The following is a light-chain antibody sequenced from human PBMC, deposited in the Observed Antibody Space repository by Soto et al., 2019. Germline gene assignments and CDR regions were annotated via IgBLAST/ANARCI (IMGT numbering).Light chain of an antibody. V-gene: IGKV1-13*02. CDR1: QGISSA. J-gene: IGKJ4*01. CDR2: DAS. Sequence: AIQLTQSPSSLSASVGDRVTITCRASQGISSALAWYQHKPGRAPRLLIYDASSLQSGVPSRFSGSGSGTDFTLTISSLQPEDFATYYCQQFQSYALTFGEGPSWRSN. CDR3: QQFQSYALT.